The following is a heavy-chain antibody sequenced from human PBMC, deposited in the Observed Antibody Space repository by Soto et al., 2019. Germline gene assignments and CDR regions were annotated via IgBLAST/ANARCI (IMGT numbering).Heavy chain of an antibody. J-gene: IGHJ5*02. CDR2: IYYSGST. CDR3: VRGLSAYYGILTGYYRSCWFYP. Sequence: QVQLQESGPGLVKPSQTLSLTCTVSGGSISSGGYYWSWIRQHPGKGLEWIGYIYYSGSTYYNPSPMRRVTISVDTSKNQFSLKLSSVTAADTAVYYFVRGLSAYYGILTGYYRSCWFYPWGQGTLVTVSS. CDR1: GGSISSGGYY. D-gene: IGHD3-9*01. V-gene: IGHV4-31*03.